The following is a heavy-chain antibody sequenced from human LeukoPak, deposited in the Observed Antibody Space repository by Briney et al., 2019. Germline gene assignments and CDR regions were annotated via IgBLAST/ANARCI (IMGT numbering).Heavy chain of an antibody. D-gene: IGHD6-19*01. CDR2: IRYDGSNK. CDR3: AKGSKAVLFTRDHYMDV. CDR1: GFTFSSYG. Sequence: GGSLRLSCAASGFTFSSYGMYWVRQAPGKGLEWVAFIRYDGSNKYYADSVKDRFTISRDNSKKTLYLQMNSLRPEDAAVYYCAKGSKAVLFTRDHYMDVWGKGTTVTISS. V-gene: IGHV3-30*02. J-gene: IGHJ6*03.